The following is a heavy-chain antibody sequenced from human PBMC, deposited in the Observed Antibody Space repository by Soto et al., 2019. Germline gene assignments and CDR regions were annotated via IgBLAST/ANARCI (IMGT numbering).Heavy chain of an antibody. V-gene: IGHV3-11*01. J-gene: IGHJ6*02. D-gene: IGHD6-19*01. CDR3: AKGVAVAGYDYGLDV. CDR1: GFIFSNYY. CDR2: ISSSGSTT. Sequence: QVQLVESGGGLVKSGGSLRLSCAASGFIFSNYYLTWIRQAPGRGLEWISYISSSGSTTDYADSVKGRFTISRDNSKNSLYLQMDFLRADDPAVYYGAKGVAVAGYDYGLDVWGQGTTVSVSS.